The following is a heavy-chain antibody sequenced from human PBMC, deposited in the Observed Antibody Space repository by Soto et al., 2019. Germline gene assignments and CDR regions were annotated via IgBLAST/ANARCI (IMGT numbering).Heavy chain of an antibody. V-gene: IGHV4-39*07. D-gene: IGHD2-21*02. Sequence: SETLSLTCTVSGGSISSSSYYWGWIRQPPGKGLEWIGSIYYSGSTYYNPSLKSRVTISVDTSKNQFSLKLSSVTAADTAVYYCARAVPCGGDCYSGIPVIVGFDYWGQGTLVTVSS. CDR2: IYYSGST. J-gene: IGHJ4*02. CDR3: ARAVPCGGDCYSGIPVIVGFDY. CDR1: GGSISSSSYY.